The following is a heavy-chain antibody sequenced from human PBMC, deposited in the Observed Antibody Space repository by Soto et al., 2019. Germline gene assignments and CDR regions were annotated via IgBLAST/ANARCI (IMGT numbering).Heavy chain of an antibody. CDR2: MNPNSGNT. CDR3: ARTAYYDFWSGPGFYYMDV. D-gene: IGHD3-3*01. V-gene: IGHV1-8*01. J-gene: IGHJ6*03. CDR1: GYTFTSYD. Sequence: ASVKVSCKASGYTFTSYDINWVRQATGQGLEWMGWMNPNSGNTGYAQKFQGRVTMTRNTSIGTAYMELSSLRSEDTAVYYCARTAYYDFWSGPGFYYMDVWGKGTTVTVSS.